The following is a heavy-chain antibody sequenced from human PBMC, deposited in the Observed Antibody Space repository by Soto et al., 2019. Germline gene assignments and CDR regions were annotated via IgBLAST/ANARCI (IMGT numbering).Heavy chain of an antibody. J-gene: IGHJ6*02. Sequence: GESLKISCKGSGYSFTSYWISWVRQMPGKGLEWMGRIDPSDSYTNYSPSFQGHVTISADKSISTAYLQWSSLKASDTAMYYCALAYNYDFWSVYGRPYYYGMDVWGQGTTVTVSS. CDR1: GYSFTSYW. V-gene: IGHV5-10-1*01. D-gene: IGHD3-3*01. CDR2: IDPSDSYT. CDR3: ALAYNYDFWSVYGRPYYYGMDV.